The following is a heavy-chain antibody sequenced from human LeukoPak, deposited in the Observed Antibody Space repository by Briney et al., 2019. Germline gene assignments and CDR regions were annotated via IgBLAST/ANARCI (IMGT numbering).Heavy chain of an antibody. Sequence: GGSLRLSCAASGFSFSSYAMSWVRQAPGKGLEWVSVIYSGGSTYYSDSVKGRFTISRDNSKNTLYLQMNSLRAEDTAVYYCAREAVTRNYFDYWGQGTLVTVSS. CDR2: IYSGGST. J-gene: IGHJ4*02. CDR3: AREAVTRNYFDY. D-gene: IGHD4-17*01. V-gene: IGHV3-53*01. CDR1: GFSFSSYA.